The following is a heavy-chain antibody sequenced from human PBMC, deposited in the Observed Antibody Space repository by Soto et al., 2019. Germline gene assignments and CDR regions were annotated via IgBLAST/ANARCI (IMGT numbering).Heavy chain of an antibody. D-gene: IGHD3-16*01. CDR2: ISYDGSYK. CDR3: AKWNGGFDY. CDR1: GFTFSSYG. Sequence: QVQLVESGGGVVQPGGSLRLSCAASGFTFSSYGRTWVRRAPGKGLGWVAVISYDGSYKYYADSVKGRFTISRDNSKNTLYLQMNSLRAEDTAVYYCAKWNGGFDYWGQGTLVTVSS. J-gene: IGHJ4*02. V-gene: IGHV3-30*18.